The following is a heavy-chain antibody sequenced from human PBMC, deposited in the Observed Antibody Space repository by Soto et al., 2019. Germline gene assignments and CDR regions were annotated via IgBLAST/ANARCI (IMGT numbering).Heavy chain of an antibody. Sequence: QVQLVQSGAEVKKPGSSVKVSCKASGGTFSSYTISWVRQAPGQGLEWMGRIIPILGIANYAQKFQGRVTITADKSTSTAYMXXSSLXXEDTXXXXXXXXXGYCSGGSCHPWGQGTLVTVSS. J-gene: IGHJ5*02. V-gene: IGHV1-69*02. CDR3: XXXXGYCSGGSCHP. D-gene: IGHD2-15*01. CDR1: GGTFSSYT. CDR2: IIPILGIA.